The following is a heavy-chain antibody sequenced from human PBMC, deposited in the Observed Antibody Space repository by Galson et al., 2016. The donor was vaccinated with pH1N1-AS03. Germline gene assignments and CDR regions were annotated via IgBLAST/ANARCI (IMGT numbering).Heavy chain of an antibody. V-gene: IGHV4-31*03. D-gene: IGHD2-2*01. J-gene: IGHJ5*02. CDR2: LYDSGYT. Sequence: LSLTCTVSGGSISSGNYFWHWIRQHPGKGLEWIGLLYDSGYTLYNPSLTSRVSISLDTSKNQFSLKLNSVTAADTAVYYCASVSLAYCSSTSCFRFDPWGQGTLVTVSS. CDR3: ASVSLAYCSSTSCFRFDP. CDR1: GGSISSGNYF.